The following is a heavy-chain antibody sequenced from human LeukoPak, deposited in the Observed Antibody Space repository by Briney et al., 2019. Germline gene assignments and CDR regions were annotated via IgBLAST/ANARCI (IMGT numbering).Heavy chain of an antibody. CDR3: ASPCSHCSRTSTWFDP. V-gene: IGHV1-2*02. CDR2: INPNSGGT. Sequence: GASVKVSCKTSGYTFTDCYIHWVRQAPGQGLEWMGWINPNSGGTNYAQKFQGRVTMTRDTSISTAYMEVSSLRSDDTAVYYCASPCSHCSRTSTWFDPWGQGTLVTVSS. CDR1: GYTFTDCY. D-gene: IGHD2-2*01. J-gene: IGHJ5*02.